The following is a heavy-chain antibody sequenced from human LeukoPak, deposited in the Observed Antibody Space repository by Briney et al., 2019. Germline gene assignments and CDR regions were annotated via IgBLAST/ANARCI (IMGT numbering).Heavy chain of an antibody. V-gene: IGHV1-18*01. Sequence: ASVKVSCNASGYTFPSYGISWVRQAPGQGLEWTGWISAYNGNTNYAQKLQGRVTMTTDTSTSTAYMELRSLRSEDTAVYYCARDNSVGDIAWWFDPWGQGTLVTVSS. CDR1: GYTFPSYG. CDR3: ARDNSVGDIAWWFDP. D-gene: IGHD3-16*02. CDR2: ISAYNGNT. J-gene: IGHJ5*02.